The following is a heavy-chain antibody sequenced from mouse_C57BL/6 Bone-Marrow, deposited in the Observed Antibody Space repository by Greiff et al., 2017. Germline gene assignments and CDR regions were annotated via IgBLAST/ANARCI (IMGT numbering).Heavy chain of an antibody. CDR1: GYTFTGYW. V-gene: IGHV1-9*01. J-gene: IGHJ1*03. CDR2: LLPGSGSP. D-gene: IGHD4-1*01. CDR3: ARRPGYWYFDV. Sequence: QVQLQQSGAELMKPGASVKLSCKATGYTFTGYWIEWVKQRPGHGLEWIGELLPGSGSPNYNETFKGKATFTADTSSNTAYMQLSSLTTEDSAIYYCARRPGYWYFDVWGTGTTVTVSS.